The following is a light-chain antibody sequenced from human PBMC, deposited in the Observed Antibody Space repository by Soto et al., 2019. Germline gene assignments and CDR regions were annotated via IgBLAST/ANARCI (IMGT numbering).Light chain of an antibody. J-gene: IGLJ1*01. CDR1: SSDVGGYNY. CDR3: SSYAGSRNV. CDR2: EVS. V-gene: IGLV2-8*01. Sequence: QSVLTQPASVSGSLGQSITISCTGASSDVGGYNYVSWYQQHPGKAPKLMIYEVSKRPSGVPDRFSGSKSGNTASLTVSALQAEDEADYYCSSYAGSRNVFGTGTKVNVL.